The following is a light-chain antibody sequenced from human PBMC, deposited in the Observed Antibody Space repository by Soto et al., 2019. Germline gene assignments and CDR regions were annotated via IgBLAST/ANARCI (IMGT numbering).Light chain of an antibody. CDR2: DVS. Sequence: QSALTQPRSVSGSPGRSLTISCTGTSSDVGGFNYVSWYQQHPGKAPKLMISDVSKRPSGVADRFSGSKSGNTASLTISGLQAEDEADYYCCAYAGSYSWVFGGGTKQTVL. V-gene: IGLV2-11*01. CDR3: CAYAGSYSWV. J-gene: IGLJ3*02. CDR1: SSDVGGFNY.